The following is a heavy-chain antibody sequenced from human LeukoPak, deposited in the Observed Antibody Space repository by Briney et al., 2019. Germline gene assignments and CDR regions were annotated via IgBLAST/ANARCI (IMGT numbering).Heavy chain of an antibody. Sequence: PSETLSLTCAVYGGSFSGYYWSWIRQPPGKGLEWIGEINHSGSTNYNPSLKSRVTISVDTSKNQFSLKLSSVTAADTAVYYCASPPHGSGSYYRYWGQGTLVTVSS. D-gene: IGHD3-10*01. CDR1: GGSFSGYY. V-gene: IGHV4-34*01. CDR3: ASPPHGSGSYYRY. CDR2: INHSGST. J-gene: IGHJ4*02.